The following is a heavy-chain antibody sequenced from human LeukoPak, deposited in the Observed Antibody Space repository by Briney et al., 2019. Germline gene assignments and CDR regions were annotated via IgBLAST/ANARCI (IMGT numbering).Heavy chain of an antibody. Sequence: ASVKVSCKASGYTFTSYGISWARQAPGQGLEWMGWISAYNGNTNYAQKLQGRVTMTTDTPTSTAYMELRSLRSDDTAVYYCAISQGSYYDTNGDLGGDYWGQGTLVTVSS. CDR1: GYTFTSYG. V-gene: IGHV1-18*01. CDR3: AISQGSYYDTNGDLGGDY. J-gene: IGHJ4*02. D-gene: IGHD3-22*01. CDR2: ISAYNGNT.